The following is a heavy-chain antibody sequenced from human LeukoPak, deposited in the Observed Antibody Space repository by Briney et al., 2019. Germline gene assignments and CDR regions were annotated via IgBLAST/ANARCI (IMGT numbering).Heavy chain of an antibody. Sequence: SETLSLTCTVSGGSISSYYWSWIRQPPGKGLEWIGYIYYSGSTNYNPSLKSRVTISVDTSKNQFSLKLSSVTAADTAVYYCARGQYDYVWGSYFDYWGQGTLVTVSS. J-gene: IGHJ4*02. CDR2: IYYSGST. D-gene: IGHD3-16*01. V-gene: IGHV4-59*08. CDR3: ARGQYDYVWGSYFDY. CDR1: GGSISSYY.